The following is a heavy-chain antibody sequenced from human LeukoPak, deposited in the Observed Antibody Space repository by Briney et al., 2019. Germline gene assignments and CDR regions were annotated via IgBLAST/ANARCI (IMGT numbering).Heavy chain of an antibody. CDR2: ITHSGST. V-gene: IGHV4-34*01. CDR3: ARHWRVVVEPSPMRRWWFDP. CDR1: GGSFSGYY. Sequence: PSETLSLTCAVYGGSFSGYYWSWIRQPPGKGLEWIGEITHSGSTNYNPSLKSRVTISVDTSKNQFSLKLTSVTAADTALYYCARHWRVVVEPSPMRRWWFDPWGQGTLVTVSS. J-gene: IGHJ5*01. D-gene: IGHD2-21*01.